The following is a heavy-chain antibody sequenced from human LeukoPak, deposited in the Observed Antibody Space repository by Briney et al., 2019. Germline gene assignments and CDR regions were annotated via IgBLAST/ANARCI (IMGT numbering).Heavy chain of an antibody. CDR2: IIPILGIA. Sequence: ASVKVSCKASGYTFTSYGISWVRQAPGQGLEWMGRIIPILGIANYAQKFQGRVTITADKSTSTAYMELSSLRSEDTAVYYCARVQGNWNDGLDYWGQGTLVTVSS. D-gene: IGHD1-1*01. J-gene: IGHJ4*02. V-gene: IGHV1-69*04. CDR3: ARVQGNWNDGLDY. CDR1: GYTFTSYG.